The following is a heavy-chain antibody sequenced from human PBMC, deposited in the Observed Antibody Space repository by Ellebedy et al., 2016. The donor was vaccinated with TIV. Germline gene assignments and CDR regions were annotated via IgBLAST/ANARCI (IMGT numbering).Heavy chain of an antibody. V-gene: IGHV5-51*01. CDR3: ATKDRLNYYNSNGHYYDY. J-gene: IGHJ4*02. CDR1: GYSFTSYW. D-gene: IGHD3-22*01. Sequence: GESLKISXKTSGYSFTSYWIGWVRQMPGKGLEWMAIIYPSDSETTYSPSFQGHVTISAAKSINTAYLQWPSLKASDTAMYYCATKDRLNYYNSNGHYYDYWGQGTLVTVSS. CDR2: IYPSDSET.